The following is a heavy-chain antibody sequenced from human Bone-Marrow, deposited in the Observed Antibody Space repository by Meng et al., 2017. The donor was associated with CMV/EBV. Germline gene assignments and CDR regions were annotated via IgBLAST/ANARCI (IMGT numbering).Heavy chain of an antibody. CDR2: IYYSGGT. CDR3: ARGVGIAMVNFGPGGTHTYHAS. Sequence: SETLSLTCTVSGGSISSSSYYWGWIRQPPGKGLEWIGYIYYSGGTQYNPSLKSRVTMSVDTSKNHFSLRLSSVTAADTAVYFCARGVGIAMVNFGPGGTHTYHASWGHGARVTSSS. D-gene: IGHD3-10*01. CDR1: GGSISSSSYY. J-gene: IGHJ5*01. V-gene: IGHV4-31*03.